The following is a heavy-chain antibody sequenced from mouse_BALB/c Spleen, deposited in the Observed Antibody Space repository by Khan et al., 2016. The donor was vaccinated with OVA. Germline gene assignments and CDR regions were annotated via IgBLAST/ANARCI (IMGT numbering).Heavy chain of an antibody. D-gene: IGHD2-2*01. CDR2: IDPSDSET. CDR3: ARREKYGYDPSWFAY. CDR1: GYTFTSYW. Sequence: QVQLQQPGAELVRPGASVKLSCKASGYTFTSYWMNWVKQRPGQGLEWMGMIDPSDSETHYNQIFKAKATLPVAKSSSTAYMQLSSLTSEDSAVYYCARREKYGYDPSWFAYWGQGTLVTVSA. J-gene: IGHJ3*01. V-gene: IGHV1-61*01.